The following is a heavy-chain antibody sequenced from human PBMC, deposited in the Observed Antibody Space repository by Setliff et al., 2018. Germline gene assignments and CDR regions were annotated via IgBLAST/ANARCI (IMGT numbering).Heavy chain of an antibody. CDR3: ARAPSSSSASWFDP. CDR2: ISSSGSTI. V-gene: IGHV3-11*04. D-gene: IGHD6-6*01. CDR1: GGSFSGYY. Sequence: LSLTCAVYGGSFSGYYWSWIRQAPGKGLEWVSYISSSGSTIYYADSVKGRFTISRDNAKNSLYLQMNSLRAEDTAVYYCARAPSSSSASWFDPWGQGTLVTVSS. J-gene: IGHJ5*02.